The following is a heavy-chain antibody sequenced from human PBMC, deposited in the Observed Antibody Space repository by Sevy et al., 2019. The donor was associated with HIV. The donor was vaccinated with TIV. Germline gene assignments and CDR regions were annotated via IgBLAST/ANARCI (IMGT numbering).Heavy chain of an antibody. CDR3: AKESLITMVRGVIMLYDY. CDR1: GFTFSSYG. V-gene: IGHV3-30*18. D-gene: IGHD3-10*01. Sequence: GGSLRLSCAASGFTFSSYGMHWARQAPGKGLEWVAVISYDGSNKYYADSVKGRFTISRDNSKNTLYLQMNSLRAEDTAVYYCAKESLITMVRGVIMLYDYWGQGTLVTVSS. CDR2: ISYDGSNK. J-gene: IGHJ4*02.